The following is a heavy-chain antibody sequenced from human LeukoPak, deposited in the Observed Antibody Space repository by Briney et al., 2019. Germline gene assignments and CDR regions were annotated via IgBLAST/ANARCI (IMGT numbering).Heavy chain of an antibody. J-gene: IGHJ4*02. D-gene: IGHD5-18*01. V-gene: IGHV3-7*01. Sequence: SGGSLRLSCAAYGFTLSSYWMSWVRQAPGKGLEWVANIKHDGSEKYYVDSVRGRFTISRDNAKNSLYLQMNSLRAEDTAVYYCARVGYSYGPPRYFDYWGQGTLVTVSS. CDR3: ARVGYSYGPPRYFDY. CDR1: GFTLSSYW. CDR2: IKHDGSEK.